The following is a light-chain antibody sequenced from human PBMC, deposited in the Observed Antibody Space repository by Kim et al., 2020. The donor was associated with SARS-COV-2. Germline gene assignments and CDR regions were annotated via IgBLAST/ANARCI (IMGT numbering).Light chain of an antibody. Sequence: GQRVTISFSGRSSNIGSNYVFWYQQLPGTAPKLLIYRNNQRPSGVPDRFSGSKSGTSASLAISGLRSEDEADYHCAAWDDSLSGVVFGGGTQLTVL. CDR2: RNN. CDR3: AAWDDSLSGVV. J-gene: IGLJ2*01. V-gene: IGLV1-47*01. CDR1: SSNIGSNY.